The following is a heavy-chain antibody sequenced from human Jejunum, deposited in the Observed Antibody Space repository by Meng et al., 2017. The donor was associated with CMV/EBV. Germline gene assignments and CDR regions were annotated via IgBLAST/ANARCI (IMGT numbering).Heavy chain of an antibody. V-gene: IGHV3-33*06. Sequence: GFTFSSYGMHWVRQAPGKGLEWVAVIWYDGSNKYYADSVKGRFTISRDDSKNTLYLQMNSLRAEDTAIYYCAKDLFYDGSGYYLGNWGQGALVTVSS. CDR3: AKDLFYDGSGYYLGN. CDR1: GFTFSSYG. J-gene: IGHJ4*02. D-gene: IGHD3-22*01. CDR2: IWYDGSNK.